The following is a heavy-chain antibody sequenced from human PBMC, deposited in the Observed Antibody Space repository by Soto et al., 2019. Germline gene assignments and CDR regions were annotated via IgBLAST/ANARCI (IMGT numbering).Heavy chain of an antibody. J-gene: IGHJ4*02. D-gene: IGHD3-16*01. Sequence: QMEQSGAEVRKPGSSVKVSCKPSGGSLTSYPMAWVRQAPGQGFEWMGGIIPIHGTTEYAQKFQGRATITADESTNRATLELTVLTSEDTAVYYCARGWGLVSWGQGTLVTVSS. CDR2: IIPIHGTT. V-gene: IGHV1-69*01. CDR1: GGSLTSYP. CDR3: ARGWGLVS.